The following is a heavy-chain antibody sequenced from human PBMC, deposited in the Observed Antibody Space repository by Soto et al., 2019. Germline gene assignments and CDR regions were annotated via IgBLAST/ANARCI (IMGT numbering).Heavy chain of an antibody. CDR1: GFTFSSYS. CDR2: ISYDGSNK. D-gene: IGHD3-3*01. J-gene: IGHJ4*02. CDR3: AREAPSRRITIFGPETYSYFDY. Sequence: GGSLRLSCAASGFTFSSYSMHWVRPAPGKGLEWVAVISYDGSNKYYADSVKGRFTISRDNSKNTLYLQMNSLRAEDTAVYYCAREAPSRRITIFGPETYSYFDYWGQGTLVTVSS. V-gene: IGHV3-30-3*01.